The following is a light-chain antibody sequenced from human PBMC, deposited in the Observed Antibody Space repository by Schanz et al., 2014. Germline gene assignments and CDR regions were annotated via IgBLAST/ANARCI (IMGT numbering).Light chain of an antibody. V-gene: IGLV2-8*01. CDR2: DVT. J-gene: IGLJ2*01. Sequence: QSALTQPPSASGSPGQSVTISCTGTSSDVGGYNYVSWYQQHPGKAPKLIISDVTRRPSGVPDRFSGSKSGKTASLTISGLQAEDEADYYCSSYAGSNMVLFGGGTKLTVL. CDR1: SSDVGGYNY. CDR3: SSYAGSNMVL.